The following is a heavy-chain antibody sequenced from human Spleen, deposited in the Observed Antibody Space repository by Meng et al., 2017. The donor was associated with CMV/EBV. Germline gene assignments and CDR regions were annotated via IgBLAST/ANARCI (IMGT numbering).Heavy chain of an antibody. CDR1: GYTFTGYY. Sequence: SGYTFTGYYSHWVRQAPRQGLEWRGWINPNSGGTNYAEDFQGRVTITRDTSISTAYMELSRLRSDDTAVYYCARVKEYNRSFGWFDPWGQGTLVTVSS. CDR2: INPNSGGT. V-gene: IGHV1-2*02. J-gene: IGHJ5*02. CDR3: ARVKEYNRSFGWFDP. D-gene: IGHD6-6*01.